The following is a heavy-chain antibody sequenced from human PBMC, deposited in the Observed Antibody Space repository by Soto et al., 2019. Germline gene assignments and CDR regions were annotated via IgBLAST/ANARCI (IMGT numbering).Heavy chain of an antibody. CDR2: IYHSGST. D-gene: IGHD6-13*01. CDR3: ARVGLKQQLAFDQ. Sequence: KPSETLSLTCAVSGGSISSSNWWSWVRQPPGKGLEWIGEIYHSGSTNYNPSLKSRVTISVDKSKNQFSLKLSSVTAADTAVYYCARVGLKQQLAFDQWGRGTLVTVSS. J-gene: IGHJ4*02. CDR1: GGSISSSNW. V-gene: IGHV4-4*02.